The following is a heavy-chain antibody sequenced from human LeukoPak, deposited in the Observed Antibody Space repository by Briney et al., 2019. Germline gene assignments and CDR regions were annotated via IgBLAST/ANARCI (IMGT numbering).Heavy chain of an antibody. CDR1: GFTFDDYA. D-gene: IGHD5-18*01. CDR3: AKDVDTAMVTGGMDV. Sequence: GRSLRLSCAASGFTFDDYAMHWVRQAPGKGLEWVSGISWNSGSIGYADSVKGRFTISRDNAKNSLYLQMNSLRAEDTALYCCAKDVDTAMVTGGMDVWGQGTTVTVSS. CDR2: ISWNSGSI. V-gene: IGHV3-9*01. J-gene: IGHJ6*02.